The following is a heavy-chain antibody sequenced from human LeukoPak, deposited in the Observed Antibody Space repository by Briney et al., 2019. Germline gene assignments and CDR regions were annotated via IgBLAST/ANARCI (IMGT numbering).Heavy chain of an antibody. CDR2: IYHSGST. Sequence: SETLSLTCAVSGYSIRSDYYWGWIRQTPGKGLEWIGSIYHSGSTHYNPSLKSRVTISVDTSKTQFSLRLSSVTAADTSVYYCGRNRSGEATNSRRFDSGGRGTKVTVS. CDR1: GYSIRSDYY. CDR3: GRNRSGEATNSRRFDS. V-gene: IGHV4-38-2*01. D-gene: IGHD6-19*01. J-gene: IGHJ4*02.